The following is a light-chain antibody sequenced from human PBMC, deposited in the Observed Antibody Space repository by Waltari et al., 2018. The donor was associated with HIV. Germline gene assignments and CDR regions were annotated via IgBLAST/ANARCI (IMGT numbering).Light chain of an antibody. V-gene: IGKV3-20*01. CDR1: RGVSSNY. J-gene: IGKJ2*01. CDR3: QQYGTSPYT. Sequence: ENVLTQSPGTLSLSPGERDTLSCRASRGVSSNYLTWYQQRPGQAPRLLLYAASTRATAIPDRFSGSGSGTDFTLTISRLEPEDFAVYYCQQYGTSPYTFGQGTKVEI. CDR2: AAS.